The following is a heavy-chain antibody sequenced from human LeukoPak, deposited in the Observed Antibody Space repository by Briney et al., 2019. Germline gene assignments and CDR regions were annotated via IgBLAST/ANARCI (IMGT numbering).Heavy chain of an antibody. Sequence: SETLSPTCTVSGGSISYYFWSWFRQSPGKELEWIGNVHYSGTNTYNPSLESRLSMSVDTSKNQFSLTLNSATAADTAVYYCVRQKAVSADFEYWGQGTLVTVAS. D-gene: IGHD1-26*01. CDR2: VHYSGTN. J-gene: IGHJ4*01. CDR1: GGSISYYF. V-gene: IGHV4-59*08. CDR3: VRQKAVSADFEY.